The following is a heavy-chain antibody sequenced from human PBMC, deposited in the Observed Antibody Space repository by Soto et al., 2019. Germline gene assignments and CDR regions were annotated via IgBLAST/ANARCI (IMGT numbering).Heavy chain of an antibody. Sequence: GGALILSSEASGFDFRSYGMHWVRQAPGKGLEWVAVISYDGSGKYYVDAVRGRFTISRDNFKSTLFLQMNNLRVEDTAVYFCARDPDETTGPGFDYWGQGTLVTVSS. V-gene: IGHV3-30*03. CDR2: ISYDGSGK. D-gene: IGHD4-17*01. J-gene: IGHJ4*02. CDR3: ARDPDETTGPGFDY. CDR1: GFDFRSYG.